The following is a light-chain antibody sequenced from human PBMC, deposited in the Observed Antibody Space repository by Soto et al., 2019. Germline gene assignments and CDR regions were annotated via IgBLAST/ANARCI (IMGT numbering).Light chain of an antibody. J-gene: IGKJ1*01. CDR3: QQYGSSPQT. CDR2: GAS. V-gene: IGKV3-20*01. CDR1: QIVSSSY. Sequence: EIVLTQSPDTLSLSPGERATLSCRASQIVSSSYLAWYQQKPGQAPRLLIYGASHRATGIPDRFSGSGSGTDFTLTISRLEPEDFVMYYCQQYGSSPQTFGQGTKVEIK.